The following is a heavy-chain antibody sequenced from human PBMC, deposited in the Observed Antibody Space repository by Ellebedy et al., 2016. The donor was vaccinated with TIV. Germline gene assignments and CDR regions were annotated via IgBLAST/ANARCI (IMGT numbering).Heavy chain of an antibody. CDR3: ARGDITASGFDF. CDR2: ISAYNGNT. Sequence: AASVKVSCKASGYNFTSYGISWVRQAPGQRLEWMGWISAYNGNTNYAQKFQGRVTMTTDTYTSTAYMELDRLKSDDTAVYYCARGDITASGFDFWGLGTLVTVSS. CDR1: GYNFTSYG. J-gene: IGHJ4*02. D-gene: IGHD5-12*01. V-gene: IGHV1-18*01.